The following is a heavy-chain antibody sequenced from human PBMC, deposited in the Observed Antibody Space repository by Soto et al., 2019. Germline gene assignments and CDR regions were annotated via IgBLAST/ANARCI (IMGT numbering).Heavy chain of an antibody. J-gene: IGHJ5*02. D-gene: IGHD6-19*01. CDR2: INAGNGNT. V-gene: IGHV1-3*01. CDR1: GYTFTSYA. Sequence: GASVKVSCKASGYTFTSYAMHWVRQAPGQRLEWMGWINAGNGNTKYSQKFQGRVTITRDTSASTAYMELSSLRSEDTAVYYCARRYSSSYSSGWDNWFDPWGQGTLVTVSS. CDR3: ARRYSSSYSSGWDNWFDP.